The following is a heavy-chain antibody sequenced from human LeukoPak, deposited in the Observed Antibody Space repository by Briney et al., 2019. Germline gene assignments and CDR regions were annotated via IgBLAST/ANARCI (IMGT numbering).Heavy chain of an antibody. D-gene: IGHD5-18*01. J-gene: IGHJ5*02. CDR1: GGSISSYY. CDR2: IYYSGST. Sequence: SETLSLTCTVSGGSISSYYWSWIRQPPGKGLEWIGYIYYSGSTYYNPSLKSRVTISVDTSKNQFSLKLSSVTAADTAVYYCARGGIQLNLGWFDPWGQGTLVTVSS. CDR3: ARGGIQLNLGWFDP. V-gene: IGHV4-59*12.